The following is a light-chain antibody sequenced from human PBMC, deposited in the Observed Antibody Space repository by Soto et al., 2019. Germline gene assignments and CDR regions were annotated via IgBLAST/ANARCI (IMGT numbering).Light chain of an antibody. CDR3: ATNAGHNPFG. CDR2: KVS. J-gene: IGLJ1*01. V-gene: IGLV2-8*01. CDR1: SRDVGGYNS. Sequence: QSALTQPPSASGSPGQSVTISCTGTSRDVGGYNSVSWYQQHPGKAPKLMFYKVSKRPSGDPDRFSGSKSGNTASLTVPGLRAQDEADSCSATNAGHNPFGIGIGTK.